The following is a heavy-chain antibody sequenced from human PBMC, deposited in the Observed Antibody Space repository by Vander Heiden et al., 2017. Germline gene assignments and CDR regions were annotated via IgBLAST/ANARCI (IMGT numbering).Heavy chain of an antibody. CDR2: ISYDGSNK. CDR3: ANGRVGGYYFGMDV. V-gene: IGHV3-30*18. J-gene: IGHJ6*02. CDR1: GTTFSSEG. Sequence: QLVALRGVVVPPWMSLSLTCATSGTTFSSEGMQWVRQASGKGREWVAVISYDGSNKYYADSVKGRFTISRDNYKNTLYLQMNSLRAEDTAVYYCANGRVGGYYFGMDVWGQGTTVTVSS.